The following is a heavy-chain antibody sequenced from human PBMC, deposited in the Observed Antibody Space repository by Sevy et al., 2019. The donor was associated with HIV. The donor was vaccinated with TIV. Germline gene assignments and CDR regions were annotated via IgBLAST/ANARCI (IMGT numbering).Heavy chain of an antibody. D-gene: IGHD5-18*01. CDR3: AKGGRSYGDSYFDH. CDR1: GFTFSISA. CDR2: ISGSGNSA. Sequence: GGSLRLSCAASGFTFSISAMTWVRQAPGKGLEWVSVISGSGNSAYYADSVKGRFTISRDNSKNTLSQQMNSLRAEDTAVYYCAKGGRSYGDSYFDHWGQGTLVTVSS. V-gene: IGHV3-23*01. J-gene: IGHJ4*02.